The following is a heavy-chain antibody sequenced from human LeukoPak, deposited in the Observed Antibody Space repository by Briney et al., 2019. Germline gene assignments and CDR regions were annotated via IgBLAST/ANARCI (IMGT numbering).Heavy chain of an antibody. V-gene: IGHV3-7*01. D-gene: IGHD1-1*01. Sequence: GGSLRLSCAASGLPFSTYWMSWVRQAPGKGLEWVANIKKDGNEKYYVDSVKGRFTISRDNAKNSLYLQMNSLRADDTAVYHCARQETSIYNGAFDIWGQGIMVTVSS. CDR2: IKKDGNEK. CDR1: GLPFSTYW. J-gene: IGHJ3*02. CDR3: ARQETSIYNGAFDI.